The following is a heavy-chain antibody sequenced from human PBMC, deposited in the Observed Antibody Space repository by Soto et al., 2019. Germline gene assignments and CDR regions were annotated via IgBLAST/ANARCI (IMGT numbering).Heavy chain of an antibody. V-gene: IGHV2-26*01. CDR1: GFSLSNDGLG. Sequence: QVTVKESGPVLVKPTETLTLTCTVSGFSLSNDGLGVSWIRQPRGKALEWLAHIFSNDAKCYSTSLKSRPTRSKDTSDRQVGLIMTNMDPVDTAAYYCAATYSTSWYWFDPWGQGTLGTVSS. CDR2: IFSNDAK. D-gene: IGHD6-13*01. CDR3: AATYSTSWYWFDP. J-gene: IGHJ5*02.